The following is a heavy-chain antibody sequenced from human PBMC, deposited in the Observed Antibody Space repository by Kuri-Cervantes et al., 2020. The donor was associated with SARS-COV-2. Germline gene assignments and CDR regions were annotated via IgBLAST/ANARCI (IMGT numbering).Heavy chain of an antibody. Sequence: GGSLRLSCAASGFTFSSYAMHWVRQAPGKGLEWVAVISYDGSNKYYADSVKGRFTISRDNSKNTLYLQMNSLRAEDTAVYYCAKEQQLVPLKQTIDYWGQGTLVTVSS. CDR3: AKEQQLVPLKQTIDY. V-gene: IGHV3-30*07. D-gene: IGHD6-13*01. J-gene: IGHJ4*02. CDR1: GFTFSSYA. CDR2: ISYDGSNK.